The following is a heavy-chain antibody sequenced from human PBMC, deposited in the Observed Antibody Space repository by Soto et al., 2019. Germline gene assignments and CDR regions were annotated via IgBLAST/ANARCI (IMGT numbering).Heavy chain of an antibody. Sequence: QVQLVQSGAEVKKPGSSVKVSCKASGGTFSSYAISWVRQAPGQGLEWMGGIILIFGTANYAQKFQGRVTITADESTSTAYMELSSPRSEDTAVYYCARVADTAMVQIAVNYWGQGTLVTVYS. V-gene: IGHV1-69*12. CDR1: GGTFSSYA. D-gene: IGHD5-18*01. CDR3: ARVADTAMVQIAVNY. J-gene: IGHJ4*02. CDR2: IILIFGTA.